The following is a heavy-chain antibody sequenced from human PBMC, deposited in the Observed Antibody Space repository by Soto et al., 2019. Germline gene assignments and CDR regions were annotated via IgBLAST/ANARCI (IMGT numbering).Heavy chain of an antibody. CDR1: GFTFSSCG. CDR2: IWYDGSNK. J-gene: IGHJ4*02. V-gene: IGHV3-33*01. CDR3: ARNGPAYYLDY. D-gene: IGHD2-8*01. Sequence: QVQLVESGGGVVQPGRSLRLSCAASGFTFSSCGMHWVRQAPGKGLAWVAIIWYDGSNKYYADSVRGRFTISRDDSKNTLYLQMNSLRAEDTAVYYWARNGPAYYLDYWGQGTLVTVSS.